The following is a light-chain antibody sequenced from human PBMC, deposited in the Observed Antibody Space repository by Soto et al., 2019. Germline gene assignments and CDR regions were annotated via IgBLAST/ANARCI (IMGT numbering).Light chain of an antibody. J-gene: IGKJ2*01. Sequence: DIVMTQSPDSLAVSLGERATINCKSSQSVLYNSNNKNYLAWYQQKPGQPPKLLIYWASTRESGVPDRFSGSGSRTDFTLTIRSLQTEDVAVYYCQQYYSSPLTFGQGTKLEIK. CDR3: QQYYSSPLT. V-gene: IGKV4-1*01. CDR1: QSVLYNSNNKNY. CDR2: WAS.